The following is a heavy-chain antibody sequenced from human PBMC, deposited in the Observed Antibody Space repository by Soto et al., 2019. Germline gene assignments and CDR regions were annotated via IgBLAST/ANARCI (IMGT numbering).Heavy chain of an antibody. CDR2: TSYDGSNK. Sequence: GGSLRLSCAASGFTFSSYAMHWVRQAPGKGLEWVAVTSYDGSNKYYADSVKGRFTISRDNSKNTLYLQMNSLRAEDTAVYYCARAGFWGGRGSYFDYWGQGTLVTVSS. V-gene: IGHV3-30*04. D-gene: IGHD3-16*01. CDR3: ARAGFWGGRGSYFDY. CDR1: GFTFSSYA. J-gene: IGHJ4*02.